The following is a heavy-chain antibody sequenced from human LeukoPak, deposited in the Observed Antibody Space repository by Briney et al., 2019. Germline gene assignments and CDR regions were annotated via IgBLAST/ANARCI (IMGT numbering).Heavy chain of an antibody. Sequence: GGSLRLSCAASGFTFSNYEMHWVRQAPGKGLEWVSYISSSGSDIYYADSVKGRFTISRDNAKNSLYLQMNSLRAEDTAVYYCARDTSGQSGYWGQGTLVTVSS. D-gene: IGHD5-24*01. CDR3: ARDTSGQSGY. CDR1: GFTFSNYE. V-gene: IGHV3-48*03. CDR2: ISSSGSDI. J-gene: IGHJ4*02.